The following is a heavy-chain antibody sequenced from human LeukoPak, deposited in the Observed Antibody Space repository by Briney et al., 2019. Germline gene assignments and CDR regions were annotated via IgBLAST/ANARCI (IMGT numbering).Heavy chain of an antibody. J-gene: IGHJ4*02. CDR2: NSGGGGSP. CDR1: GFTFSSYT. Sequence: PGGSLRLSCAASGFTFSSYTMSCAPPPPGKGLESGSANSGGGGSPYYADSVKGRFTISRDNSKTTLYLQLDILTAEDTAVYYCAKDLGSDYGDPSAPGGPSYWGQGTLVTVSS. D-gene: IGHD4-17*01. V-gene: IGHV3-23*01. CDR3: AKDLGSDYGDPSAPGGPSY.